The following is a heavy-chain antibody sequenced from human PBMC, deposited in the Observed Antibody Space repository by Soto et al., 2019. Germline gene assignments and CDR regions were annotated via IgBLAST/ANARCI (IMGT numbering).Heavy chain of an antibody. V-gene: IGHV3-30*09. Sequence: QVQLVESGGGVVQPGRSLRLSCAASGFTFSPYAMHWVRQAPGKGLEWVAVISYDGNNKNYADSVKGRLAISRDHSRNTLYLQMKSLRAEDTAVYYCAKARLDTPALEYWGQGTLVTVSS. CDR2: ISYDGNNK. CDR3: AKARLDTPALEY. J-gene: IGHJ4*02. CDR1: GFTFSPYA. D-gene: IGHD2-2*01.